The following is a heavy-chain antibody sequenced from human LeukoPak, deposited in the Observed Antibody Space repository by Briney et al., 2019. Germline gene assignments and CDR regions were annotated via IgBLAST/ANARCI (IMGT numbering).Heavy chain of an antibody. J-gene: IGHJ6*03. V-gene: IGHV1-8*03. CDR2: MNPNSGNT. CDR1: GYTFTSYD. Sequence: GASVKVSCKASGYTFTSYDINWVRQATGQGLEWMGWMNPNSGNTGYAQKFQGRVTITRNTSISTAYMELSSLRSEDTAVYYCARGPRDYYYMDVWGKGTTVTVSS. CDR3: ARGPRDYYYMDV.